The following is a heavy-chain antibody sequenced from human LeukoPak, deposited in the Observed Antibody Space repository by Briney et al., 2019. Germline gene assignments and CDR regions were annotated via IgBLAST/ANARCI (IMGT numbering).Heavy chain of an antibody. CDR3: VRWSYDNSAYYYDY. V-gene: IGHV3-23*01. J-gene: IGHJ4*02. Sequence: PGGSLRLSCAASGFTFSTYAMSWVRQAPGKGLEWVSSISGSGVNTYYADSVKGRFTISRDNSKNTLYLQMNWLRAEDTAIYYCVRWSYDNSAYYYDYWGQGTLVTVSS. CDR1: GFTFSTYA. CDR2: ISGSGVNT. D-gene: IGHD3-22*01.